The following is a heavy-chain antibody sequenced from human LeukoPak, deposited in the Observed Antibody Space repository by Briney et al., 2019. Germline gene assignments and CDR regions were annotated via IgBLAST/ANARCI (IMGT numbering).Heavy chain of an antibody. D-gene: IGHD3-22*01. J-gene: IGHJ4*02. V-gene: IGHV3-33*01. CDR1: GFTFSSYG. CDR2: IWYDGSNK. CDR3: ARDVGVVKQLYYFDY. Sequence: GGSLRLSCAASGFTFSSYGMPWVRQAPGKGREWVAVIWYDGSNKYYADSVKGRFTISRDNSKNTLYLQMNSLRAEDTAVYYCARDVGVVKQLYYFDYWGQGTLVTVSS.